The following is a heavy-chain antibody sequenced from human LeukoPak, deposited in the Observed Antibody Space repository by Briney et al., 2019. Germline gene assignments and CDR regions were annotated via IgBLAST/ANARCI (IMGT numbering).Heavy chain of an antibody. V-gene: IGHV1-18*01. CDR1: IYTFTDYD. CDR2: LSAYSGHT. CDR3: ARRGRRTNQRYCEY. D-gene: IGHD1-7*01. J-gene: IGHJ4*02. Sequence: GASLKVSCNSSIYTFTDYDITWVRKAPRQALERMVWLSAYSGHTIYAQKLQGRITVTTDTSTSTSYVELRSLRSDGRGVYYCARRGRRTNQRYCEYWGQGTLVIVFS.